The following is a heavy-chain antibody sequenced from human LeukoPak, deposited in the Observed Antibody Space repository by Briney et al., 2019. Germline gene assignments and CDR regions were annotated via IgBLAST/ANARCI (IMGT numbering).Heavy chain of an antibody. V-gene: IGHV3-48*03. J-gene: IGHJ4*02. CDR3: ARDYCSSTSCYGFDY. CDR2: ISSSGSTI. Sequence: GGSLRLSCAASGFTVHSNYMNWVRQAPGKGLEWVSYISSSGSTIYYADSVKGRFTISRDNAKNSLYLQMNSLRAEDTAVYYCARDYCSSTSCYGFDYWGQGTLVTVSS. CDR1: GFTVHSNY. D-gene: IGHD2-2*01.